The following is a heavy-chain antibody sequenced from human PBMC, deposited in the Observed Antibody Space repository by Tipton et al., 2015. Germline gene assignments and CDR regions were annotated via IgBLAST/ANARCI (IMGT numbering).Heavy chain of an antibody. CDR3: ARLGRWLEVDF. CDR1: GGSISVSSVY. V-gene: IGHV4-39*02. CDR2: YYYTGAT. J-gene: IGHJ4*02. Sequence: GLVKPSETLSLTCTVSGGSISVSSVYWGWIRQSPGKGLEWIGSYYYTGATYYNPSLKSRVNISADRSKDHFSLRLTPVAAADTAVYYCARLGRWLEVDFWGQGTLVTVSS. D-gene: IGHD5-24*01.